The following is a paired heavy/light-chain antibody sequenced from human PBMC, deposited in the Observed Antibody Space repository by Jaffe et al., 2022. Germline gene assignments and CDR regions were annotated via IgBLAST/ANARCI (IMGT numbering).Heavy chain of an antibody. D-gene: IGHD3-10*01. CDR2: VLYSGNT. CDR1: GASVRTDSFF. J-gene: IGHJ5*02. V-gene: IGHV4-39*01. Sequence: QFQLQESGPGLVKPSETLSLTCTVSGASVRTDSFFWGWIRQPPGKGLEWIGSVLYSGNTYYSPSLKSRVIMSVDTSTNQFFLKMNSVTAADTAFYYCARRAYYLGSGRGTWFNPWGQGTLVTVSS. CDR3: ARRAYYLGSGRGTWFNP.
Light chain of an antibody. CDR3: QTWDASLGADV. CDR1: TANIGDNL. CDR2: DNY. V-gene: IGLV1-51*01. J-gene: IGLJ3*02. Sequence: SVLTQPPSVSAAPGQKVTISCSGSTANIGDNLVTWYQQLPGTAPKLLIYDNYERPSGIPDRFSGSKSGTSATLDITGLQAGDEADYYCQTWDASLGADVFGGGTKLTVL.